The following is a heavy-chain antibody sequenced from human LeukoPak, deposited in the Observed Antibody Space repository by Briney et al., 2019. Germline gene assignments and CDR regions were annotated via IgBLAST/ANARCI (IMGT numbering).Heavy chain of an antibody. V-gene: IGHV3-33*06. CDR1: GFTFSSYG. Sequence: GGSLRLSCAASGFTFSSYGMHWVRQAPGKGLEWVAVIWYDGSNKYYADSVKGRFTISRDNSKNTLYLQMNSLRAEDTAVYYCAKDSGASTPNYWGQGTLVTVSS. D-gene: IGHD3-10*01. CDR2: IWYDGSNK. CDR3: AKDSGASTPNY. J-gene: IGHJ4*02.